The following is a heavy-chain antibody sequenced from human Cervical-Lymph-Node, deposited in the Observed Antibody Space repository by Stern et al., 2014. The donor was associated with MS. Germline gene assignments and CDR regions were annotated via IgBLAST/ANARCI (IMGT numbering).Heavy chain of an antibody. J-gene: IGHJ6*02. CDR2: IYPGDSDT. Sequence: VQLVESGAEAKKPGESLKISCKGSGDSFATDWIGWVRQLPGKGLEWMGIIYPGDSDTKSSPSFQGQVTISADKSISTAYLHWSSLKASDTAMYYCARPGDDTAKYGLDVWGQGTTVTVSS. D-gene: IGHD5-18*01. CDR3: ARPGDDTAKYGLDV. CDR1: GDSFATDW. V-gene: IGHV5-51*03.